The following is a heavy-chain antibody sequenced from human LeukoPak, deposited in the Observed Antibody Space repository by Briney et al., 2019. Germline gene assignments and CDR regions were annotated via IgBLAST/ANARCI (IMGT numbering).Heavy chain of an antibody. D-gene: IGHD2-21*02. V-gene: IGHV3-30*18. J-gene: IGHJ4*02. CDR2: ISYDGSNK. CDR3: AKDHCGGDCSLFDY. CDR1: GFTFSSYG. Sequence: PGGSLRLSCAASGFTFSSYGMHWVRQAPGKGLEWVGVISYDGSNKYYADSVKGRFTISRDNSKNTLYLQMNSLRAEDTAVYYCAKDHCGGDCSLFDYWGQGTLVTVSS.